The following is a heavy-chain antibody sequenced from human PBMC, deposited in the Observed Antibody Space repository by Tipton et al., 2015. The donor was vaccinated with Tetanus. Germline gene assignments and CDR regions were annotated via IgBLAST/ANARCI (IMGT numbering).Heavy chain of an antibody. CDR1: GFSFGGSA. Sequence: SLRLSCAASGFSFGGSAIHWVRQASGKGLEWVGRIRTKTNSYATEYAASVKGRFTIARDDSKTTAYLHMNSLTIEDAAVYYCARHSPYYYDSSGYFLQYYFDYWGQGTLVTVSS. D-gene: IGHD3-22*01. V-gene: IGHV3-73*01. CDR2: IRTKTNSYAT. J-gene: IGHJ4*02. CDR3: ARHSPYYYDSSGYFLQYYFDY.